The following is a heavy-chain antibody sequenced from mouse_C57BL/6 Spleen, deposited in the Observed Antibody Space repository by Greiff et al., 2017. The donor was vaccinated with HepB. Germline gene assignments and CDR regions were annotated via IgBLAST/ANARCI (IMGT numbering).Heavy chain of an antibody. CDR1: GYAFSSSW. Sequence: ESGPELVKPGASVKISCKASGYAFSSSWMNWVKQRPGKGLEWIGRIYPGDGDTNYNGKFKGKATLTADKSSSTAYMQLSSLTSEDSAVYFCARGDSDYWGQGTTLTVSS. J-gene: IGHJ2*01. V-gene: IGHV1-82*01. CDR2: IYPGDGDT. CDR3: ARGDSDY.